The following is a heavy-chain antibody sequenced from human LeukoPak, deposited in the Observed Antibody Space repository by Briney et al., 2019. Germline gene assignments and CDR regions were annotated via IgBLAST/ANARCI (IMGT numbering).Heavy chain of an antibody. D-gene: IGHD6-13*01. CDR2: IYYSGST. CDR3: ARNSYSSREGFDP. Sequence: SETLSLTCTVSGGSISSSSYYWGWIRQPPGKGLEWIGSIYYSGSTYYNPSLKSRVTISVDKSKNQFSLKLSSVTAADTAVYYCARNSYSSREGFDPWGQGTLVTVSS. V-gene: IGHV4-39*07. CDR1: GGSISSSSYY. J-gene: IGHJ5*02.